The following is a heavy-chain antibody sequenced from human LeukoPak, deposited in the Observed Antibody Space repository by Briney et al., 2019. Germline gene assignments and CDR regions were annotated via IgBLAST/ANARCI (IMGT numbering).Heavy chain of an antibody. V-gene: IGHV1-46*01. J-gene: IGHJ4*02. CDR3: ARDQEAFDY. Sequence: ASVKVSCKASGYSFTSNYIHWVRQAPGQGLEWMGMIYPRDGSTSYAQKFQGRVTVTRDTSTSTVHMERSGLRSEDTVVYYCARDQEAFDYWGQGTLVTVSS. CDR1: GYSFTSNY. CDR2: IYPRDGST.